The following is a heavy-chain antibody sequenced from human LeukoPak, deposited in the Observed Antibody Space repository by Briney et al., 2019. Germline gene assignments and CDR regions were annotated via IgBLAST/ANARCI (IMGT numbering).Heavy chain of an antibody. CDR2: IYYSGST. D-gene: IGHD3-10*01. V-gene: IGHV4-59*01. CDR3: ARDRGYYGSGSDYYMDV. J-gene: IGHJ6*03. Sequence: SETLSLTCTVSGGSISSYYWSWIRQPPGKGLEWIGFIYYSGSTNYSPSLKSRVTISVDTSKNHFSLKLSSVTAADTAVYYCARDRGYYGSGSDYYMDVWGKGTTVTVSS. CDR1: GGSISSYY.